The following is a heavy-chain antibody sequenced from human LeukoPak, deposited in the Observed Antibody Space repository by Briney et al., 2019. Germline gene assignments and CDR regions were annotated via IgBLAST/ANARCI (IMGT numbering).Heavy chain of an antibody. V-gene: IGHV1-18*01. D-gene: IGHD3-9*01. Sequence: ASVKVSCKASGYTFTSYGISWVRQAPGQGLEWMGWISAYNGNTNYAQKLQGRVTMTTDTSTSTAYMELRSLRSDDTAVYYCARSTLYYDILTGYFDYWGQGTLVTVSS. CDR2: ISAYNGNT. CDR3: ARSTLYYDILTGYFDY. J-gene: IGHJ4*02. CDR1: GYTFTSYG.